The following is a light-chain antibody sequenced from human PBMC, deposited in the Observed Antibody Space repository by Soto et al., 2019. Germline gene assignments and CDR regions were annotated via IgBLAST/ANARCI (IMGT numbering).Light chain of an antibody. Sequence: QSVLTQPPSASGAPGQRVTFSCSGSKSDIGSNYVFWYQQLPGMAPKLLIYRNSQRPSGVPDRFSGSKSGTSASLAISGLRSEDEADSYCTSWHDGLNGHVFGTGTKVTVL. V-gene: IGLV1-47*01. J-gene: IGLJ1*01. CDR3: TSWHDGLNGHV. CDR2: RNS. CDR1: KSDIGSNY.